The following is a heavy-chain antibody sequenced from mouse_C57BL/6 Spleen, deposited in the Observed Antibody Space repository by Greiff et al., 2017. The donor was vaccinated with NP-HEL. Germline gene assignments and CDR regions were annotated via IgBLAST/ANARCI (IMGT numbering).Heavy chain of an antibody. CDR2: ISSGGSYT. CDR1: GFTFSSYG. Sequence: EVQLVESGGDLVKPGGSLKLSCAASGFTFSSYGMSWVRQTPDKRLEWVATISSGGSYTYYPDSVKGRFTISRDNAKNTLYLQMSSLKSEDTAMYYCARHEMDYRGQGTSVTVSS. J-gene: IGHJ4*01. V-gene: IGHV5-6*01. CDR3: ARHEMDY.